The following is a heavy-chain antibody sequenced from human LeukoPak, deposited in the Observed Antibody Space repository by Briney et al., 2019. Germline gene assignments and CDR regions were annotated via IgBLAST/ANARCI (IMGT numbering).Heavy chain of an antibody. CDR1: GFTFSSYG. D-gene: IGHD6-19*01. V-gene: IGHV3-7*05. CDR3: ARGRMAVAGSYEY. Sequence: PGGSLRLSCAASGFTFSSYGMTWVRQAPGKGLEWVANIKPDGSEKDYVDSVEGRFTISRDNAKNTLFLEMNSLRAEDTAVYYCARGRMAVAGSYEYWGQGTLVTVSS. CDR2: IKPDGSEK. J-gene: IGHJ4*02.